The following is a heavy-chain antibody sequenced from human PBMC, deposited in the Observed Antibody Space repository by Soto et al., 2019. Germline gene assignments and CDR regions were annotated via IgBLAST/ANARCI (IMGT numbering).Heavy chain of an antibody. D-gene: IGHD3-3*01. CDR2: MNPNSGNT. Sequence: GASVKVSCKASGYTFTSYDINWVRQATGQGHERMGWMNPNSGNTGYAQKFQGRVTMTRNTSISTAYMELSSLRSEDTAVYYCARGRTIFGVVSISKRQNWFDPWGQGTLVTVSS. V-gene: IGHV1-8*01. CDR1: GYTFTSYD. CDR3: ARGRTIFGVVSISKRQNWFDP. J-gene: IGHJ5*02.